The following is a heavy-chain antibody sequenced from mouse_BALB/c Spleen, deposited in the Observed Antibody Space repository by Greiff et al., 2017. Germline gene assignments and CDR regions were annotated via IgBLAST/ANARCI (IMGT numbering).Heavy chain of an antibody. J-gene: IGHJ3*01. V-gene: IGHV5-9-4*01. CDR3: ARDLTGRAWFAY. CDR1: GFTFSSYA. CDR2: ISSGGSYT. Sequence: EVKLVESGGGLVKPGGSLKLSCAASGFTFSSYAMSWVRQSPEKRLEWVAEISSGGSYTYYPDTVTGRFTISRDNAKNTLYLEMSSLRSEDTAMYYCARDLTGRAWFAYWGQGTLVTVSA. D-gene: IGHD4-1*01.